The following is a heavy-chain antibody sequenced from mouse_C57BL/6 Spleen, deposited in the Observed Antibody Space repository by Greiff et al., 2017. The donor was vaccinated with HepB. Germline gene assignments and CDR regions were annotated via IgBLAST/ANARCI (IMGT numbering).Heavy chain of an antibody. J-gene: IGHJ4*01. CDR3: ARQGGYGNYEGYAMDY. D-gene: IGHD2-10*02. CDR1: GFTFSSYG. V-gene: IGHV5-6*01. CDR2: ISSGGSYT. Sequence: EVQLQESGGDLVKPGGSLKLSCAASGFTFSSYGMSWVRQTPDKRLEWVATISSGGSYTYYPDSVKGRFTISRANAKTTLYLQMSSLKSEDTAMYYCARQGGYGNYEGYAMDYWGQGTSVTVSS.